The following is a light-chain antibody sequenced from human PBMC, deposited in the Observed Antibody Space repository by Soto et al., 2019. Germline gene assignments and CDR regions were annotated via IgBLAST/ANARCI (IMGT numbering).Light chain of an antibody. CDR3: QHYGSSTWT. V-gene: IGKV3-20*01. CDR1: QSVSSSY. J-gene: IGKJ1*01. CDR2: GAS. Sequence: EIVLTQSPGTLSLSPGERATLSCRASQSVSSSYLAWYQQKPGQAPRLLIYGASSRATGIPDRFSGSGSGTDFTLTISRLEPEDFAVFYCQHYGSSTWTFGQGTKV.